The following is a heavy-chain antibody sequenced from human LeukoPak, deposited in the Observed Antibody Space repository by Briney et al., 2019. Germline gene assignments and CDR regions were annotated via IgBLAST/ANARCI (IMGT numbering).Heavy chain of an antibody. CDR2: IKLDGSAT. CDR3: AKDVNYYDSSGYSIFQH. V-gene: IGHV3-7*03. J-gene: IGHJ1*01. Sequence: GGSLRLSCAASGFTFSNFWMAWVRQVPGKGPEWVADIKLDGSATYYLDSVRGRFTISRDNSKNTLYLQMNSLRAEDTAVYYCAKDVNYYDSSGYSIFQHWGQGTLVTVSS. CDR1: GFTFSNFW. D-gene: IGHD3-22*01.